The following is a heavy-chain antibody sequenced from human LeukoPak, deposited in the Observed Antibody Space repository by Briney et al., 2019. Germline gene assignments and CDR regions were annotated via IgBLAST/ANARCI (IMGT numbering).Heavy chain of an antibody. CDR2: IRYDGSNK. CDR3: AKDLEMATIGGYFDY. V-gene: IGHV3-30*02. D-gene: IGHD5-24*01. CDR1: GFTVSSNY. J-gene: IGHJ4*02. Sequence: GGSLRLSCAASGFTVSSNYMSWVRQAPGKGLEWVAFIRYDGSNKYYADSVKGRFTISRDNSKNTLYLQMNSLRAEDTAVYYCAKDLEMATIGGYFDYWGQGTLVTVSS.